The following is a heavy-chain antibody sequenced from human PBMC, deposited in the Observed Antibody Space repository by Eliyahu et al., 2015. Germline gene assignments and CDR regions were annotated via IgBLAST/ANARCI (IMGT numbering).Heavy chain of an antibody. D-gene: IGHD2-2*01. V-gene: IGHV3-9*01. CDR2: ISWNSDYI. J-gene: IGHJ4*02. Sequence: EVQLVESGGDLVPPGGSLRLSCTASGFXFXDYAMHWVRADPGEGLGWVSGISWNSDYIGYADSVKGRFTISRDNGRNSLYLQMSSLRTEDTALYYCARDLGTSKGGGYFDYWGQGSLVTVSA. CDR1: GFXFXDYA. CDR3: ARDLGTSKGGGYFDY.